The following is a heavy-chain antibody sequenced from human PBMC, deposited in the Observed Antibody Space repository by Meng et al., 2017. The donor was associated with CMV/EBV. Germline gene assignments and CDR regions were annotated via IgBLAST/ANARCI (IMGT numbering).Heavy chain of an antibody. CDR3: ARDLKPGIVVVPVADYFDY. CDR2: ISSSSSDI. V-gene: IGHV3-21*01. CDR1: FSRYG. D-gene: IGHD2-2*01. J-gene: IGHJ4*02. Sequence: FSRYGMHWVCQAPGTGVEWDSSISSSSSDIYYEDSVKGRFTISRDNAKNSLYLQMNSLRAEDTAVYDCARDLKPGIVVVPVADYFDYWGQGTLVTVSS.